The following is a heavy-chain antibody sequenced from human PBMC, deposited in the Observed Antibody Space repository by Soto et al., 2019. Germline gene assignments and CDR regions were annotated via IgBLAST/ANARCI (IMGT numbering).Heavy chain of an antibody. CDR1: GFTFRRYG. V-gene: IGHV3-21*02. D-gene: IGHD2-2*01. CDR2: ISSSTSYV. J-gene: IGHJ5*01. CDR3: ARDPSEGRVGNWFES. Sequence: EVQLVESGGGLVKPGGSLRLSCAASGFTFRRYGMNWLRQAPGKGLEWVASISSSTSYVYYADSVKGRFSTSRDNAKNILYLEMYGLRTEDTAGYYCARDPSEGRVGNWFESWGQGTLVTVSS.